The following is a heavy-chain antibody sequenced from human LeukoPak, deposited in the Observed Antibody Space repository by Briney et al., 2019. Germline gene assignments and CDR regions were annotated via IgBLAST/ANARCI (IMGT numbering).Heavy chain of an antibody. Sequence: ASVKVSFKASGYTFTSYGISWVRQAPGQGLEWMGWISAYNGNTNYAQKLQGRVTMTTDTSTSTAYMELRSLRSDDTAVYYCAREGGYCSSTSCYPLGYYYYMDVWGEGTTVTVSS. CDR1: GYTFTSYG. J-gene: IGHJ6*03. D-gene: IGHD2-2*01. V-gene: IGHV1-18*01. CDR2: ISAYNGNT. CDR3: AREGGYCSSTSCYPLGYYYYMDV.